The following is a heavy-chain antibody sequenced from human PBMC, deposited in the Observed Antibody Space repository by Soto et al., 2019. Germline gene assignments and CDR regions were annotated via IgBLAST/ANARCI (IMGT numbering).Heavy chain of an antibody. CDR2: IIPIFGTA. CDR1: GGTFSSYA. Sequence: QVQLVQSGAEVKKPGSSVKVSCKASGGTFSSYAISWVRQAPGQGLEWMGGIIPIFGTANYAQKFQGRVTITADKATSTAYIELSSLRSEDTAVYYCARVSSVFTVCWLPDYYYYGMDVWGQGTTVTVSS. CDR3: ARVSSVFTVCWLPDYYYYGMDV. D-gene: IGHD3-22*01. J-gene: IGHJ6*02. V-gene: IGHV1-69*06.